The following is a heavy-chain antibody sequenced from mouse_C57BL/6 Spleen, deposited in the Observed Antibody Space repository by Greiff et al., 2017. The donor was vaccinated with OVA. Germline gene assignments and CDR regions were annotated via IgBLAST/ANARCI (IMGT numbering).Heavy chain of an antibody. CDR3: ARSGGDGYYFDY. D-gene: IGHD2-3*01. CDR2: IDPSDSET. V-gene: IGHV1-52*01. CDR1: GYTFTSYW. J-gene: IGHJ2*01. Sequence: VKLQQPGAELVRPGSSVKLSCKASGYTFTSYWMHWVKQRPIQGLEWIGNIDPSDSETHYNQKFKDKATLTVDKSSSTAYMQLSSLTSEDSAVDYCARSGGDGYYFDYWGQGTTLTVSS.